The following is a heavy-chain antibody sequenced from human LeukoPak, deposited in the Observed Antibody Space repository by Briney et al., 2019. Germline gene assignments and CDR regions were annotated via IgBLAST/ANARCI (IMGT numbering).Heavy chain of an antibody. J-gene: IGHJ5*02. CDR2: INPSGGST. CDR1: GYAFTSYY. CDR3: ARAPRLSPFDP. Sequence: GASVKVSCKASGYAFTSYYMHWVRQAPGQGLEWMGIINPSGGSTSYVQKFQGRVTMTRDMSTSTVYMELSSLRSEDTAVYYCARAPRLSPFDPWGQGTLVTVSS. V-gene: IGHV1-46*01.